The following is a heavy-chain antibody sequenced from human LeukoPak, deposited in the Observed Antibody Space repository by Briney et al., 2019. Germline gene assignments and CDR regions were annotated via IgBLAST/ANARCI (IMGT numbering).Heavy chain of an antibody. CDR3: TSPQADSGATYFRH. V-gene: IGHV3-73*01. CDR2: IRSKVSSYAT. J-gene: IGHJ1*01. CDR1: GFTFSGST. D-gene: IGHD6-19*01. Sequence: GGSLRLSCAASGFTFSGSTMHCVRQASGKGLEWIGRIRSKVSSYATAYAASVKGRFTISRDDAKNTAYLQMDSLKTEDTAVYYCTSPQADSGATYFRHWGQGTLVTVSS.